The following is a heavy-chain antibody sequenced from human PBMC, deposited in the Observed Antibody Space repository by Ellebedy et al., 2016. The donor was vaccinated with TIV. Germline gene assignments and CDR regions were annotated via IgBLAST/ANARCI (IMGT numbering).Heavy chain of an antibody. CDR2: IYYNGNT. V-gene: IGHV4-31*03. CDR1: GVSISSGGYY. CDR3: ARGGSSGLVVFPFDY. D-gene: IGHD3/OR15-3a*01. Sequence: SETLSLTXSVSGVSISSGGYYWSWIRQHPGKGLEWIGYIYYNGNTFYNPSLKSRLIISVDTSKNQFSLKLRSVTAADTAVYFCARGGSSGLVVFPFDYWGQGTPVTVSS. J-gene: IGHJ4*02.